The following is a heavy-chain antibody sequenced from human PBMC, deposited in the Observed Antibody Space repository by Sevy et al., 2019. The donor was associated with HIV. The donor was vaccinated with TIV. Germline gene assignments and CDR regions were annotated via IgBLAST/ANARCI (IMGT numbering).Heavy chain of an antibody. D-gene: IGHD2-15*01. Sequence: ASVKVSCKASGGTFSSYGISWVRQAPGQGLEWMGGIIPIFGTANYAQKFQGRVTITADESTSTAYMELSSLRSEDTAVYYCARPGVRDGGNPSDLGYWGQGTLVTVSS. V-gene: IGHV1-69*13. CDR1: GGTFSSYG. CDR2: IIPIFGTA. J-gene: IGHJ4*02. CDR3: ARPGVRDGGNPSDLGY.